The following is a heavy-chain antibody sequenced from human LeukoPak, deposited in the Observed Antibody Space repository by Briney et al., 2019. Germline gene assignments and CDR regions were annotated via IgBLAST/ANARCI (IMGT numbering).Heavy chain of an antibody. Sequence: GRSLRLSCTASGFTFGDYALSWFRQAPGKGLEWVGFIRSTAYGGTTESAASVNGRFTISRDDSKSIAYLQMNSLKTEDTAVYYCTRDRRAPNLVRFDYWGQGTLVTVSS. V-gene: IGHV3-49*03. CDR3: TRDRRAPNLVRFDY. J-gene: IGHJ4*02. CDR1: GFTFGDYA. CDR2: IRSTAYGGTT. D-gene: IGHD3-10*02.